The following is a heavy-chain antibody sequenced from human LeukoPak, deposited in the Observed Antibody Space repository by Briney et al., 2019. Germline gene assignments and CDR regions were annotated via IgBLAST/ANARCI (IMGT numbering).Heavy chain of an antibody. J-gene: IGHJ4*02. CDR3: ARTRAPYYYGEGSPDF. CDR2: INTNTGSP. D-gene: IGHD3-10*01. Sequence: ASVKVSCKASGYTFTSYAMNWVRQAPGQGLEWMGWINTNTGSPMHAQDFTGRFVFSLDTSLSTTYLQISSLKSEDTAIYYCARTRAPYYYGEGSPDFWGQGTLVTVSS. CDR1: GYTFTSYA. V-gene: IGHV7-4-1*02.